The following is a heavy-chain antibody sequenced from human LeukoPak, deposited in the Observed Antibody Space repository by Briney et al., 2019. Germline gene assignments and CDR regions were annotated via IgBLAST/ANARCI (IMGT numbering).Heavy chain of an antibody. CDR3: AREQSFVGSNSFDY. V-gene: IGHV1-3*03. CDR2: INSVSGHT. D-gene: IGHD3-10*01. Sequence: ASVKVSCKATGYTFTSYTMHWVRQAPGQRLEWMGWINSVSGHTKYSQDLRGRVTFTSDTSAAITYMELSSLRSEDMAVYYCAREQSFVGSNSFDYWGQGTLVTVSS. CDR1: GYTFTSYT. J-gene: IGHJ4*02.